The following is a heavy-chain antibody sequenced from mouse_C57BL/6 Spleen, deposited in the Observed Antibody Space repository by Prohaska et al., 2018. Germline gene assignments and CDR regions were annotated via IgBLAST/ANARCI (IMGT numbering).Heavy chain of an antibody. CDR1: GYTFTDYN. V-gene: IGHV1-22*01. CDR3: ARSDWDGYYFDY. Sequence: GYTFTDYNMHWLKQSHGKSLEWIGYINPNNGGTSYNQKFKGKATLTVNKSSSTAYMELRSLTSEDSAVYYCARSDWDGYYFDYWGQGTTLTVSS. CDR2: INPNNGGT. J-gene: IGHJ2*01. D-gene: IGHD4-1*01.